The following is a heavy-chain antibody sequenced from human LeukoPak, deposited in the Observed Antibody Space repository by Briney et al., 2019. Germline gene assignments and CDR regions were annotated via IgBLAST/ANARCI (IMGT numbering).Heavy chain of an antibody. CDR3: ARAGDSIISDAFDI. CDR2: INPNSGGT. CDR1: GYTFTGYY. J-gene: IGHJ3*02. Sequence: ASVKVSCKASGYTFTGYYMHWVRQAPGQGLEGMGWINPNSGGTNYAQKFQGRVTMTRDTSISTAYMELSRLRSDDTAVYYCARAGDSIISDAFDIWGQGTMVTVSS. V-gene: IGHV1-2*02. D-gene: IGHD3-22*01.